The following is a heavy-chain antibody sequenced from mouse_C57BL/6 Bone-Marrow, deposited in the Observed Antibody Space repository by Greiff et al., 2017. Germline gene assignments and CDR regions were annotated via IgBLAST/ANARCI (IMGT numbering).Heavy chain of an antibody. CDR1: GFNIKDDY. CDR3: TTFSYGYFLMDY. D-gene: IGHD2-2*01. CDR2: IDPENGDT. V-gene: IGHV14-4*01. Sequence: VQLQQSGAELVRPGASVKLSCTASGFNIKDDYMHWVKQRPEQGLEWIGWIDPENGDTEYASKFQGKATITADTSSNTAYLQLSSLTSEDTAVYYCTTFSYGYFLMDYWGQGTSVTVSA. J-gene: IGHJ4*01.